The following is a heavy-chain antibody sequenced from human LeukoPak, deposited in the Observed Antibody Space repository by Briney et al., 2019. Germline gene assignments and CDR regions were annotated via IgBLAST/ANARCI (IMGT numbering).Heavy chain of an antibody. D-gene: IGHD3-9*01. Sequence: GGSLRPSCAASGFTFSSYAMSWVRQAPGKGLEWVSAISGSGGSTYYADSVKGRFTISRDNSKNTLYLQMNSLRAEDTAVYYCAKEPSGYFDWLPWFDPWGQGTLVTVSS. CDR2: ISGSGGST. CDR1: GFTFSSYA. V-gene: IGHV3-23*01. CDR3: AKEPSGYFDWLPWFDP. J-gene: IGHJ5*02.